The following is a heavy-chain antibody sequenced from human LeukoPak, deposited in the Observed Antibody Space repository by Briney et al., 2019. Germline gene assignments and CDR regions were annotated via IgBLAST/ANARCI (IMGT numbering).Heavy chain of an antibody. J-gene: IGHJ6*02. CDR2: VNTDNTKS. Sequence: ASVKVSCKTSGHIFTTHYIHWMRQAPGQRLEWLGRVNTDNTKSEYSQKFQERVTITRDMSTSTAYMELSSLRSEDTAVYYCAADSPLTWSYGMDVWGQGTTVTVSS. D-gene: IGHD2-21*02. CDR3: AADSPLTWSYGMDV. CDR1: GHIFTTHY. V-gene: IGHV1-3*04.